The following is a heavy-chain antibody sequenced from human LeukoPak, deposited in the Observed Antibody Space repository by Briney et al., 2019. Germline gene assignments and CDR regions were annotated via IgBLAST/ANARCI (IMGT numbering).Heavy chain of an antibody. D-gene: IGHD1-20*01. CDR2: IWFDGSTQ. V-gene: IGHV3-33*01. J-gene: IGHJ5*02. CDR1: GFTFSTYG. CDR3: VRDPQVNWNRPSPLS. Sequence: QPGGSLRLSCAASGFTFSTYGMHWVRQAPGKGLEWVSVIWFDGSTQYYADSVKGRITISRDNSKNTLFLQMNSLRAEDTAVYYCVRDPQVNWNRPSPLSWGQGTLVTVSS.